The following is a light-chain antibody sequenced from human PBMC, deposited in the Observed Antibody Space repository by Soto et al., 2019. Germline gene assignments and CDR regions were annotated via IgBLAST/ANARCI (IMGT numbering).Light chain of an antibody. CDR1: QGISSW. J-gene: IGKJ1*01. CDR2: AAF. V-gene: IGKV1-12*01. Sequence: DIHMSQSPSSVSASVGDRVTITCRASQGISSWLAWYQQKPGKAPTLLIYAAFRLQNGVPSRFSGSGSGTDFTLTISSLQPEDFATYYCQQSNSFPWTFGQGTKVEIK. CDR3: QQSNSFPWT.